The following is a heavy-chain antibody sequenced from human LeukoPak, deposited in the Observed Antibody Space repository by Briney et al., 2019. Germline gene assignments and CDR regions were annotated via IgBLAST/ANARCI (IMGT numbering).Heavy chain of an antibody. V-gene: IGHV4-38-2*02. D-gene: IGHD6-13*01. Sequence: SETLSLTCTVSGYSISSGYYWGWIRQPPGKGLEWIGSIYHSGSTYYNPSLKSRVTISVDTSKNQFSLKLSSVTAADTAVYYRASMPAAGTPYYYYYYMDVWGKGTTVTVSS. CDR1: GYSISSGYY. J-gene: IGHJ6*03. CDR2: IYHSGST. CDR3: ASMPAAGTPYYYYYYMDV.